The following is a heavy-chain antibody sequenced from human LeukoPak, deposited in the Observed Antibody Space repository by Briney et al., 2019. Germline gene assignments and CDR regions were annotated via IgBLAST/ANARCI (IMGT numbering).Heavy chain of an antibody. CDR1: GGSISSGGYY. J-gene: IGHJ3*02. CDR2: IYYSGST. D-gene: IGHD1-26*01. Sequence: SETLSLTCTVSGGSISSGGYYWSWIRQHPGKGLEWIRYIYYSGSTYYNPSLKSRVTISVDTSKNQFSPKLSSVTAADTAVYYCAREELIHAFDIWGQGTMVTVSS. CDR3: AREELIHAFDI. V-gene: IGHV4-31*03.